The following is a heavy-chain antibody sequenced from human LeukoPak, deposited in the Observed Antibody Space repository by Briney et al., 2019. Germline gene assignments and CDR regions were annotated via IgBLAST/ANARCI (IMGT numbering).Heavy chain of an antibody. V-gene: IGHV1-69*06. CDR1: GGTFSSYA. CDR3: ARDEDPTYYED. Sequence: SVKVSCKASGGTFSSYAISWGRQAPGQGLEWMGGIIPIFGTANYAQKFQGRVTITADKSTSTAYMELSSLRAEDTAVYYCARDEDPTYYEDWGQGTLVTVSS. CDR2: IIPIFGTA. J-gene: IGHJ4*02.